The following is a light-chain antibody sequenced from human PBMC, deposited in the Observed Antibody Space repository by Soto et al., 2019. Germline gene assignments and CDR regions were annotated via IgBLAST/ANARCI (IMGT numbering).Light chain of an antibody. CDR1: KEISDV. J-gene: IGKJ5*01. CDR3: QQFYDLPIT. Sequence: DIQMTQSPSALSASVGDRVTITFQACKEISDVLNGYQQLPGKAPKVLIYDPSKLQTGVPSRFSERGSGKDFTFTISSLQPDDSGTYYCQQFYDLPITFGQGTRLEIK. V-gene: IGKV1-33*01. CDR2: DPS.